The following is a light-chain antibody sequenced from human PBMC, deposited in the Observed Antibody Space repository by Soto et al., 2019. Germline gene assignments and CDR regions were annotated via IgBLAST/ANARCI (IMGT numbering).Light chain of an antibody. Sequence: DIQMTQSPSTLSASVGDRVTITCRASQGISNWLAWYQQKPGKPPKLLIYDASGLDSGVPSRFSGSGYWTELTLTISGLQPEDFATFYCQQYDSFPWTFGQGTNVDIK. CDR2: DAS. J-gene: IGKJ1*01. CDR1: QGISNW. CDR3: QQYDSFPWT. V-gene: IGKV1-5*01.